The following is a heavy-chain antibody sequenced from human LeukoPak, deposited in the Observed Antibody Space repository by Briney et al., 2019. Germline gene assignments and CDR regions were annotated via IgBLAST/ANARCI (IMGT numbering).Heavy chain of an antibody. V-gene: IGHV3-21*01. CDR3: ARDFHSGVRGVILKYFDY. Sequence: GGSLRLSCAASGFTFSSFSMNWVRQAPGKGLEWVSSISSSSSYIYYADSVKGRFTTSRDNAKNSLYLQMNSLRAEDTAVYYCARDFHSGVRGVILKYFDYWGQGTLVTVSS. D-gene: IGHD3-10*01. CDR2: ISSSSSYI. CDR1: GFTFSSFS. J-gene: IGHJ4*02.